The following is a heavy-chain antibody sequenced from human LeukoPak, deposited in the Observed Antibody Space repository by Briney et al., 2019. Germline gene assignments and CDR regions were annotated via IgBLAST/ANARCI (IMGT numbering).Heavy chain of an antibody. CDR3: ASPNGSGSYLLNYAEYFQH. V-gene: IGHV4-34*01. Sequence: PSETLSLTCAVYGGSFSGYYWSWIRQPPGKGLEWIGEINHSGSTNYNPSLKSRVTISVDTSKNQSSLKLSSVTAADTAVYYCASPNGSGSYLLNYAEYFQHWGQGTLVTVSS. D-gene: IGHD3-10*01. CDR2: INHSGST. CDR1: GGSFSGYY. J-gene: IGHJ1*01.